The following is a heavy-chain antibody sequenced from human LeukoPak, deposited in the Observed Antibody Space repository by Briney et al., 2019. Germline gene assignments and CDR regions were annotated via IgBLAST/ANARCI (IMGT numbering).Heavy chain of an antibody. CDR1: GFTFTSSA. Sequence: SVKVSCKASGFTFTSSAMQWVRQARGQRLEWIGWIVVGSGNTNYAQKFQERVTITRDMSTSTAYMELSSLRSEDTAVYYCAAEIPYSGSYSVAFDIWGQGTMVTVSS. V-gene: IGHV1-58*02. CDR2: IVVGSGNT. D-gene: IGHD1-26*01. J-gene: IGHJ3*02. CDR3: AAEIPYSGSYSVAFDI.